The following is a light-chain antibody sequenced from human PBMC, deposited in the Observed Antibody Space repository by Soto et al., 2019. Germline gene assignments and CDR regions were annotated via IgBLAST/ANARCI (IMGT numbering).Light chain of an antibody. V-gene: IGKV1-5*03. CDR2: KAS. CDR1: QSISVW. CDR3: QQYNSYSPT. Sequence: DIQMTQSPSTLSASVGDRVTITCRARQSISVWLAWYQQKAGKAPNLLIYKASRLESGVPSRFSGSGSETEFTLTISGLQPGDSATYYCQQYNSYSPTFGQGTKVDSK. J-gene: IGKJ1*01.